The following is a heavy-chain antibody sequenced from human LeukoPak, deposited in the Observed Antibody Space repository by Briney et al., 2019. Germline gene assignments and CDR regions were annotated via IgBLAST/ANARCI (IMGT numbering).Heavy chain of an antibody. D-gene: IGHD1-14*01. J-gene: IGHJ4*02. V-gene: IGHV3-21*01. Sequence: PGGSLRLSCAASGFTFSSCGFNWVRQAPGKGLEWVSSIGPTGTDRYYADSVRGRFTISRDNAKNSMYLQMDSLRDDDTAVYYCATETIGRHYDYWGQGTLLTVSS. CDR2: IGPTGTDR. CDR3: ATETIGRHYDY. CDR1: GFTFSSCG.